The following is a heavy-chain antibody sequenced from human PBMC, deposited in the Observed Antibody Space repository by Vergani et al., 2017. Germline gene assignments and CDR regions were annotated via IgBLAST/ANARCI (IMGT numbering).Heavy chain of an antibody. CDR1: GYSFTTYW. V-gene: IGHV5-10-1*03. D-gene: IGHD5-18*01. CDR3: ARRGYSYGRGAFDI. Sequence: EVQLVQSGAVVKEPGESLRISCKGSGYSFTTYWITWVRQMPGKGLEWMGRVDPSDSYIHSSPSFQGHVTISADKSTAYLQWSSLKASDTAIYYCARRGYSYGRGAFDIWGQGTMVTVSS. CDR2: VDPSDSYI. J-gene: IGHJ3*02.